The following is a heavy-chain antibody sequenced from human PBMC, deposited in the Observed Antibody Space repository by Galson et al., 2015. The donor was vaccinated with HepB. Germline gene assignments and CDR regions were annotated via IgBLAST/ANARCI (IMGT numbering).Heavy chain of an antibody. V-gene: IGHV6-1*01. D-gene: IGHD1-14*01. CDR2: TYYRSKWYN. CDR3: ARGNLHFDY. CDR1: GDSVSSESAA. J-gene: IGHJ4*02. Sequence: CAISGDSVSSESAAWNWIRQSPSRGLEWLGRTYYRSKWYNEYAPFAKSRITINPDTSKNQFSLQLKSVTPGDTAVYFCARGNLHFDYWGQGTLVTVSS.